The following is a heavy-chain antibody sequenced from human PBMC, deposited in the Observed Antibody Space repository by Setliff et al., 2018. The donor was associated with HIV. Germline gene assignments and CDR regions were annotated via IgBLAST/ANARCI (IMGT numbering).Heavy chain of an antibody. D-gene: IGHD3-16*01. V-gene: IGHV4-61*09. CDR1: GPPIGIGSYY. J-gene: IGHJ4*02. CDR2: ISASGSS. Sequence: SETLSLTCTVSGPPIGIGSYYWTWIRQPAGRGLEWIGHISASGSSKFNPTLQSRVTLSVDPSNNQFSLNLTSVTAADTAVYYRARRKSGSAYRFFNYWGLGSLVTVSS. CDR3: ARRKSGSAYRFFNY.